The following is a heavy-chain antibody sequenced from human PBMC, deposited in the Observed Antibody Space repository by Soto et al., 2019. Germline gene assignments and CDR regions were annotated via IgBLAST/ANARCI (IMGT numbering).Heavy chain of an antibody. CDR3: ARAAYYDSSGYYYGTDY. CDR2: IIPIFGTA. CDR1: GGTFSSYA. V-gene: IGHV1-69*06. J-gene: IGHJ4*02. Sequence: QVQLVQSGAEVKKPGSSVKVSCKASGGTFSSYAISWVRQAPGQGLEWMGGIIPIFGTANYAQKIQGRVTITEDKSTSTAYMELSSLRSEDTAVYYCARAAYYDSSGYYYGTDYWGQGTLVTVSS. D-gene: IGHD3-22*01.